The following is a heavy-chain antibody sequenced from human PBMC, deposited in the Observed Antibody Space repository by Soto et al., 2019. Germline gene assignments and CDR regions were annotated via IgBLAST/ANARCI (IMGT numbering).Heavy chain of an antibody. J-gene: IGHJ6*02. V-gene: IGHV4-59*01. CDR2: IYYSGST. CDR1: GGSISSYY. Sequence: SETLSLTCTVSGGSISSYYWSWIRQPPGKGLEWIGYIYYSGSTNYNPSLKSRVTISVDTSKNQFSLKLSSVTAADTAVYYCARDLQVGYSYGYQSYYYGMDVWGQGTTVTVSS. CDR3: ARDLQVGYSYGYQSYYYGMDV. D-gene: IGHD5-18*01.